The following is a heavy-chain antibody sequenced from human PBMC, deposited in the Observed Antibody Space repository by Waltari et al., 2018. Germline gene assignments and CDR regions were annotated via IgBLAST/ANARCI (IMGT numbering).Heavy chain of an antibody. V-gene: IGHV4-59*12. CDR1: GASITSYV. D-gene: IGHD1-1*01. J-gene: IGHJ4*02. CDR2: GHSSGGT. Sequence: QVQLQESGPGLVEPSETVSLTCDVSGASITSYVRSWVRQPPGKGLEWIGNGHSSGGTKSNPPLKSRATISVDRSSNQVSLKLTSATTADTAVYYCAQWNAPNRCFDSWGQGTLVTVSS. CDR3: AQWNAPNRCFDS.